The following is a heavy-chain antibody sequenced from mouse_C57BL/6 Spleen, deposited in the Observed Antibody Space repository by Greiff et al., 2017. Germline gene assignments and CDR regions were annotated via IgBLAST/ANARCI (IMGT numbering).Heavy chain of an antibody. CDR2: INPSNGGT. J-gene: IGHJ2*01. D-gene: IGHD2-4*01. CDR1: GYTFTSYW. V-gene: IGHV1-53*01. CDR3: ARSGGLRFDY. Sequence: QVQLQQPGTELVKPGASVKLSCKASGYTFTSYWMHWVKQRPGQGLDWIGNINPSNGGTNYNEKFKSKATMTVAKSSSTAYMQLSSLTSEDAAVYYCARSGGLRFDYWGQGTTLTVSS.